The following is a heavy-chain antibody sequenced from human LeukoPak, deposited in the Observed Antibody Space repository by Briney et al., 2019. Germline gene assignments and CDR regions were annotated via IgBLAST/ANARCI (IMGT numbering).Heavy chain of an antibody. J-gene: IGHJ6*02. V-gene: IGHV3-30*04. Sequence: GGSLRLSCTVSGLTFNNYAFHWVRQPPGKGLEWVAIISYDGNDYYADSVKGRFIISRDNSKNTLYLQMNSLGTEDTAVYYCASGAYRTHYYFPTDVWGQGTTVTVSS. CDR2: ISYDGND. CDR3: ASGAYRTHYYFPTDV. D-gene: IGHD2/OR15-2a*01. CDR1: GLTFNNYA.